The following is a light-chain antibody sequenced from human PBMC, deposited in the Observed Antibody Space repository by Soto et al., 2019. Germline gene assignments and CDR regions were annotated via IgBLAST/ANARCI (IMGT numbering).Light chain of an antibody. CDR3: QQHGSSPWM. V-gene: IGKV3-20*01. CDR2: GAS. J-gene: IGKJ1*01. Sequence: EVVLTQSPGTLSLSPGERATLSCRASQSVSSTYVAWYQHIPGQTPRLLIYGASNRATGIPDRFSGSGSGTDFTLTISRLEPEDFAVYYGQQHGSSPWMFGQGTRVEIK. CDR1: QSVSSTY.